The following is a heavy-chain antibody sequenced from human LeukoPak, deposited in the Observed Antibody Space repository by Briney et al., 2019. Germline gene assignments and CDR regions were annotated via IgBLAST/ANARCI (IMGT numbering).Heavy chain of an antibody. CDR1: GFTFSSYS. J-gene: IGHJ6*02. CDR3: ARDKLYDFWSGYLGKLPYGMDV. V-gene: IGHV3-48*01. Sequence: PGGSLRLSCAASGFTFSSYSMNWVRQASGKGLEWVSYISSSSSTIYYADSVKGRFTISRDNAKNSLYLQMNSLRAEDTAVYYCARDKLYDFWSGYLGKLPYGMDVWGQGTTVTVSS. CDR2: ISSSSSTI. D-gene: IGHD3-3*01.